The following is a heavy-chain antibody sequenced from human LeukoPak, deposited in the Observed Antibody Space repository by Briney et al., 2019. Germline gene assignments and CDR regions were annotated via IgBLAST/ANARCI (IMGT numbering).Heavy chain of an antibody. CDR1: RFTFDDYG. V-gene: IGHV3-20*04. CDR2: INWNGGST. Sequence: GGSLRLSCAASRFTFDDYGMSWVRQAPGKGLEWVSGINWNGGSTGYADSVKGRFTISRDNAKNSLYLQMNSLRAEDTAVYYCVREGSGFYYDASGDAFDIWGQGTMVTVSS. D-gene: IGHD3-22*01. CDR3: VREGSGFYYDASGDAFDI. J-gene: IGHJ3*02.